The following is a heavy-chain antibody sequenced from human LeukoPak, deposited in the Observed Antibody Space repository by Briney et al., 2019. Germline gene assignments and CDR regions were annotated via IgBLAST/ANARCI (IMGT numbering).Heavy chain of an antibody. CDR3: ARDLAADSSSWPFDY. CDR2: ISSSSSYI. Sequence: TGGSLRLSCAASGFTVSSNYMSWVRQAPGKGLEWISSISSSSSYIYYADSVKGRFTISRDNAKNSLYLQMNSLRAEDTAVYYCARDLAADSSSWPFDYWGQGTLVTVSS. D-gene: IGHD6-13*01. CDR1: GFTVSSNY. J-gene: IGHJ4*02. V-gene: IGHV3-21*01.